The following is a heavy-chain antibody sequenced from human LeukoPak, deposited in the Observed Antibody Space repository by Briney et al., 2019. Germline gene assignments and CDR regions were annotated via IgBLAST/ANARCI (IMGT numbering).Heavy chain of an antibody. CDR3: ARGFGMGNSPYYYYYYMDV. CDR2: ISAYNGNT. V-gene: IGHV1-18*01. J-gene: IGHJ6*03. D-gene: IGHD4-23*01. CDR1: GYTFTSYG. Sequence: ASVKVSCKASGYTFTSYGISWVRQAPGQGLEWMGWISAYNGNTNYAQKFQGRVTITRNTSISTAYMELSSLRSEDTAVYYCARGFGMGNSPYYYYYYMDVWGKGTTVTVSS.